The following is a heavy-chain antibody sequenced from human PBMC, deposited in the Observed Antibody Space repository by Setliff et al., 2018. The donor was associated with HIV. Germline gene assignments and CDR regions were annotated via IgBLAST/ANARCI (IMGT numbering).Heavy chain of an antibody. CDR3: ARGRPDDSVGFGY. D-gene: IGHD3-22*01. Sequence: SETLSLTCTVSGGSISSPYWSWIRQPPGKGLEWIGYIHYSGSTNYNPSLKSRVTISVDTSKNQFSLKLTSVTAADTAVYYCARGRPDDSVGFGYWGQGTLVTVSS. J-gene: IGHJ4*02. V-gene: IGHV4-59*11. CDR1: GGSISSPY. CDR2: IHYSGST.